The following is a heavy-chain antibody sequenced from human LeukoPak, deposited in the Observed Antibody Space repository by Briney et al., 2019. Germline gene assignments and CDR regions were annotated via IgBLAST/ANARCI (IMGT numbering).Heavy chain of an antibody. V-gene: IGHV3-15*01. CDR3: VGSFLGY. J-gene: IGHJ4*02. Sequence: PGGSLRLSCAASGLTFSNTWMTWVRQAPGKGLEWVGRIRSKTDGGTTDYTTPVKGRFTISRDDSKNTLYLQMNSLKTEDTAVYYCVGSFLGYWGQGTLVTVSP. CDR1: GLTFSNTW. CDR2: IRSKTDGGTT. D-gene: IGHD3-10*01.